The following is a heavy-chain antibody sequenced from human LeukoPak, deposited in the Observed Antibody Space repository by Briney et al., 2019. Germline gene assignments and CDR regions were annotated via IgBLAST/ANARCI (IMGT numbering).Heavy chain of an antibody. CDR3: ARKGYYDSSGPFDY. Sequence: SQTLSLTCTVSGGSISSGDYYWSWIRQPPGKGLEWIGYIYYSGSTNYNPSLKSRVTISVDTSKNQFSLKLSSVTAADTAVYYCARKGYYDSSGPFDYWGQGTLVTVSS. J-gene: IGHJ4*02. CDR2: IYYSGST. V-gene: IGHV4-61*08. CDR1: GGSISSGDYY. D-gene: IGHD3-22*01.